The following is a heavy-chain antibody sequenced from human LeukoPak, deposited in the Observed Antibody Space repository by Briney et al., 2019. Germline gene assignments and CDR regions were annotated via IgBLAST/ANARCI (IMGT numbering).Heavy chain of an antibody. D-gene: IGHD3-22*01. CDR1: GYTFTSYG. V-gene: IGHV1-18*01. Sequence: ASVKVSCKASGYTFTSYGISWVRQAPGQGLEWMGWISAYNGNTNYAQKLQGRVTMTTDTSTSTAYMELRSLRSDDTAVYYCARDPTEGYYYDSSGYYLGFDYWGQGTLVTVSS. CDR2: ISAYNGNT. CDR3: ARDPTEGYYYDSSGYYLGFDY. J-gene: IGHJ4*02.